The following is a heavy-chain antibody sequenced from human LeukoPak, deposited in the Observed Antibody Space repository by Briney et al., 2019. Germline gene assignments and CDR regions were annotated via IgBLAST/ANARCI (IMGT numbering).Heavy chain of an antibody. CDR1: GFTFDDYA. CDR2: ISWNSGSI. CDR3: AKDMVHYDILTGLDY. D-gene: IGHD3-9*01. Sequence: GGSLRLSCAAAGFTFDDYAMHWVRQAPGKGLEWVSGISWNSGSIGYADSVKGRFTISRDNATNSLYLQMNSLRAEDTALYYCAKDMVHYDILTGLDYWGQGTLVTVSS. J-gene: IGHJ4*02. V-gene: IGHV3-9*01.